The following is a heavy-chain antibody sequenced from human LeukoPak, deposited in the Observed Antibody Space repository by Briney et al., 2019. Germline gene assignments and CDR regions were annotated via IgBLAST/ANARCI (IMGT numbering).Heavy chain of an antibody. V-gene: IGHV3-9*02. CDR2: LSWNSGNI. CDR3: AKVGRASDYFDY. J-gene: IGHJ4*02. D-gene: IGHD3-16*01. Sequence: GRSLRLSSAASGFTPGDYSMHWVRQAPGKGLEWVSGLSWNSGNIGYADSVKGRFTISRDNAKNSVYLEMNSLRPEDTALYYCAKVGRASDYFDYWGQGTLVTVSS. CDR1: GFTPGDYS.